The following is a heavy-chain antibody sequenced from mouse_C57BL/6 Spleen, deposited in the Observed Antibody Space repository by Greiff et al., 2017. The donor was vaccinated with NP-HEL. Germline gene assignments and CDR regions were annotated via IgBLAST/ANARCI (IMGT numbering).Heavy chain of an antibody. V-gene: IGHV5-16*01. J-gene: IGHJ2*01. CDR3: ARDRSSSLYYFDY. Sequence: DVMLVESEGGLVQPGSSMKLSCTASGFTFSDYYMAWVRQVPEKGLEWVANINYDGSSTYYLDSLKSRFIISRDNAKNILYLQMISLKSEDTATYYCARDRSSSLYYFDYWGQGTTLTVSS. D-gene: IGHD1-1*01. CDR2: INYDGSST. CDR1: GFTFSDYY.